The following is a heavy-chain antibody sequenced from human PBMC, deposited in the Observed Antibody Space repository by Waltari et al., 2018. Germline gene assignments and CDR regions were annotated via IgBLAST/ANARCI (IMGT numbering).Heavy chain of an antibody. Sequence: QITLKESGPTLVKPTQTLTLTCTFSGFSLTTSGVGVGWIRQPPGKALEWLAVISWDDGKRYSPSLKTRLTIAKDTSKNQVVLTMTNMDPVDTATYFCAHRVAYSRDWNVGYFDYWGQGTLVTVSS. V-gene: IGHV2-5*02. D-gene: IGHD6-19*01. CDR3: AHRVAYSRDWNVGYFDY. CDR1: GFSLTTSGVG. CDR2: ISWDDGK. J-gene: IGHJ4*02.